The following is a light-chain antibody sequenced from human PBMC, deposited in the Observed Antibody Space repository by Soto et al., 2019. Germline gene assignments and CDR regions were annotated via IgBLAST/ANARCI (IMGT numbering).Light chain of an antibody. J-gene: IGLJ2*01. CDR2: EVT. V-gene: IGLV2-14*01. CDR1: SNDVGGYNF. Sequence: QSALTQPASVSGSPGQSITISCPGSSNDVGGYNFVSWYQQHPGKAPKLLIYEVTNLPSGISDRFSGSRSGNTGTLTISGLQPEDEADYYCASYTSTNSLIFGGGTKLTV. CDR3: ASYTSTNSLI.